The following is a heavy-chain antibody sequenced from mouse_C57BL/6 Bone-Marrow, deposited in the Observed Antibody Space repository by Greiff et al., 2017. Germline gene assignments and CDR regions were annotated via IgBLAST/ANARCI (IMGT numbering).Heavy chain of an antibody. V-gene: IGHV1-59*01. J-gene: IGHJ2*01. CDR3: ARLRSYYFDY. CDR1: GYTFTRYW. CDR2: IDPSDSYT. Sequence: VQLQQPGAELVRPGTSVKLSCKASGYTFTRYWMHWVKQRPGQGLEWIGVIDPSDSYTNYNQKFKGKATLTVDTSSSTAYMQLSSLTSADSAVYYCARLRSYYFDYWGQGTTLTGSS. D-gene: IGHD1-1*01.